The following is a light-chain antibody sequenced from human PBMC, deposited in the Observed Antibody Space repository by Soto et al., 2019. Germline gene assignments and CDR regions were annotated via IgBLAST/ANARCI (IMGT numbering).Light chain of an antibody. J-gene: IGKJ4*01. V-gene: IGKV3-15*01. Sequence: EIVMTQSPATLSVSPGERATLSCRASQSVSSSLAWYQQKPGQAPRLLIYGASTRATGIPARFSGSGSGTEFALTISGLQSEDFAVYYCQQYNNWTLTFGGGTKVEIK. CDR3: QQYNNWTLT. CDR1: QSVSSS. CDR2: GAS.